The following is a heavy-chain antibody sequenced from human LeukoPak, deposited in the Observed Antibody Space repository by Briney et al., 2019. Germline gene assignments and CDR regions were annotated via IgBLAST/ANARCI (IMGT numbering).Heavy chain of an antibody. CDR1: GFTFSSYG. J-gene: IGHJ4*02. CDR2: IWYDGSNK. CDR3: ANDSEAYCGGDCYPPFDY. V-gene: IGHV3-33*06. Sequence: GGSLRLSCAASGFTFSSYGMHWVRQAPGKGLEWVAVIWYDGSNKYYADSVKGRFTISRDNSKNTLYLQMNSLRAEDTAVYYCANDSEAYCGGDCYPPFDYWGQGTLVTVSS. D-gene: IGHD2-21*02.